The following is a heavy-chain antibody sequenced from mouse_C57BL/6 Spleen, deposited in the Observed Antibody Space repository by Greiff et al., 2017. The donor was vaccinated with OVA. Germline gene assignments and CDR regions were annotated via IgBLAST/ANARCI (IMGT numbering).Heavy chain of an antibody. V-gene: IGHV1-55*01. Sequence: QVQLQQSGAELVKPGASVKMSCKASGYTFTSYWITWVKQRPGQGLEWIGDIYPGSGSTNYNEKFKSKATLTVDTSSSTAYMQLSSLTSEDSAVYYCARRGYYDYDGYWYFDVWGTGTTVTVSS. CDR1: GYTFTSYW. CDR2: IYPGSGST. D-gene: IGHD2-4*01. J-gene: IGHJ1*03. CDR3: ARRGYYDYDGYWYFDV.